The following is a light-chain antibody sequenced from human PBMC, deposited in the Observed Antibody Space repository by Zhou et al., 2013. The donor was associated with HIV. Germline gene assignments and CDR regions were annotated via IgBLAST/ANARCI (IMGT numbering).Light chain of an antibody. Sequence: DIQLTQSPSFLSASVGDRVTITCRASQGISSYLAWYQQKPGKAPKLLIYAASNLETGVPSRFSGSGSETDFTFTISSLQPEDIATYYCQQCDSLPHTFGQGTKLEIK. CDR1: QGISSY. CDR3: QQCDSLPHT. CDR2: AAS. V-gene: IGKV1-33*01. J-gene: IGKJ2*01.